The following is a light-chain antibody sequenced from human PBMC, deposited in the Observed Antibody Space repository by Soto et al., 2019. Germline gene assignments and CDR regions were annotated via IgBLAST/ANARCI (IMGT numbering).Light chain of an antibody. V-gene: IGKV1-5*03. CDR3: QQCHATPLT. J-gene: IGKJ5*01. Sequence: DIQMTQSPSTLSASVRDRVTITCRASQSVDNWLAWYQHTPGKAPKLLIYNASTLESGVPSRFSGSGYGTDFTLTITTLQPEDVGMYYCQQCHATPLTFGQGTRLDI. CDR2: NAS. CDR1: QSVDNW.